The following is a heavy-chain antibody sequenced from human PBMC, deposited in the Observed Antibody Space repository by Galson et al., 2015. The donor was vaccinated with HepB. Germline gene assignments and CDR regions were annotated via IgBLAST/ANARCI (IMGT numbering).Heavy chain of an antibody. CDR2: MKPNSGNT. J-gene: IGHJ6*02. Sequence: SVKVSCKASGYTFTSYDINWVRQATGQGLEWMGYMKPNSGNTGYAQKFQGRVTMTRDTSISTAYMELSRLRSDDTAVYYCARSVVVVPAAIRYYYYGMDVWGQGTTVTVSS. CDR3: ARSVVVVPAAIRYYYYGMDV. V-gene: IGHV1-8*02. D-gene: IGHD2-2*02. CDR1: GYTFTSYD.